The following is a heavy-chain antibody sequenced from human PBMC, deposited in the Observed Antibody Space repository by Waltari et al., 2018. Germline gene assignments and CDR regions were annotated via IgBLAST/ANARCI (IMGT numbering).Heavy chain of an antibody. CDR3: ARGTAAIVATFNFDY. V-gene: IGHV1-46*01. CDR1: EYTFTSSY. D-gene: IGHD5-12*01. J-gene: IGHJ4*02. CDR2: INPSGGST. Sequence: QVQLVQSEAEVKKPGASVKISCKTSEYTFTSSYIHWVRQAPGQGLEWMGIINPSGGSTSNAKKFQGRVTMTRDTSTSTVYMELSSLRSEDTAVYYCARGTAAIVATFNFDYWGQGTLVTVSS.